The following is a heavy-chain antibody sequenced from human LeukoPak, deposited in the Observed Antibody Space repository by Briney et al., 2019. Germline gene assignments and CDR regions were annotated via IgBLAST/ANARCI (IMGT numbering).Heavy chain of an antibody. CDR2: ISSSGSTI. Sequence: QPGGSLRLSCAASGFTFSNYAMNWVRQAPGKGLEWVSYISSSGSTIYYADSVKGRFTISRDNAKNSLYLQMNSLRAEDTAVYYCASIQGGYYYGMDVWGQGTTVTVSS. V-gene: IGHV3-48*03. CDR1: GFTFSNYA. J-gene: IGHJ6*02. D-gene: IGHD5-18*01. CDR3: ASIQGGYYYGMDV.